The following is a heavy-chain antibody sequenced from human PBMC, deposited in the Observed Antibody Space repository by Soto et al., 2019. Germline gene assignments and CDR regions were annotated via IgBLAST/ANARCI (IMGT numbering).Heavy chain of an antibody. V-gene: IGHV1-69*02. D-gene: IGHD1-26*01. Sequence: QVQLVQSGAEVKKPGSSVKVSCKASGGTFSSYTISWVRQAPGQGLEWMGRIIPILGIANYAQKFQGRVTITAARSTSTAYMELRSLRSEDTAVYYCARTPTWGWFGPWGQGTLVTVSS. CDR2: IIPILGIA. J-gene: IGHJ5*02. CDR3: ARTPTWGWFGP. CDR1: GGTFSSYT.